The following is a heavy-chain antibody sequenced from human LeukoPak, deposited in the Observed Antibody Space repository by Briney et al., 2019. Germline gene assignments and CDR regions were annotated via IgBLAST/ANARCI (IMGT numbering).Heavy chain of an antibody. Sequence: PGRSLRLSCAASGFTFSSYAMSWVRQAPGKGLEWVSAISGSGGSTYYADSVKGRFTISRDNAKYTLHLQMNSLRAEDTAVYYRAEESGVLFGEDYMDVWGKGTTVTVSS. J-gene: IGHJ6*03. D-gene: IGHD3-10*01. CDR1: GFTFSSYA. CDR3: AEESGVLFGEDYMDV. V-gene: IGHV3-23*01. CDR2: ISGSGGST.